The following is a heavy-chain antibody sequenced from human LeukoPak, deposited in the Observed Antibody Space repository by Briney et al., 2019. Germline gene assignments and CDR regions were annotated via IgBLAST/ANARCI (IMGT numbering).Heavy chain of an antibody. CDR3: AKKTGIVGAFDY. CDR1: GFTFSSYA. Sequence: GGSLRLSCAASGFTFSSYAMSWVRQAPGKGLEWVSTIRSSGGSTHYADSVKGRFTISRDNSKNTLYLQMNSLRAEDTAVYYCAKKTGIVGAFDYWGQGTLVTVSS. J-gene: IGHJ4*02. D-gene: IGHD1-26*01. V-gene: IGHV3-23*01. CDR2: IRSSGGST.